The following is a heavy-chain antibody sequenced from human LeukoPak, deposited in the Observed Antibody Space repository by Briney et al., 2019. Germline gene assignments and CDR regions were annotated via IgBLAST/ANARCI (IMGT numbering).Heavy chain of an antibody. V-gene: IGHV4-34*01. J-gene: IGHJ5*02. CDR3: ARIRRLWFGESGWFDP. Sequence: PSETLSLTCAVYGGSFSGYYWSWIRQPPGEGLEWIGEIDHSGSTNYNPSLKSRVTISVDTSKNQFSLKLSSVTAADTAVYYCARIRRLWFGESGWFDPWGQGTLVTVSS. D-gene: IGHD3-10*01. CDR2: IDHSGST. CDR1: GGSFSGYY.